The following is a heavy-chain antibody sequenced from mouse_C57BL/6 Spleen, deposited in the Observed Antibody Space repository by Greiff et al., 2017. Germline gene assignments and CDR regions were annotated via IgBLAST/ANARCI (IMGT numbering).Heavy chain of an antibody. J-gene: IGHJ4*01. CDR3: ACLWPGAMDY. CDR1: GYAFSSSW. Sequence: VQLQQSGPELVKPGASVKLSCKASGYAFSSSWMNWVKQRPGKGLELIGRSYPGDGGTNYNGKFKGKVTLSADKSSSTAYMQLSSLTSGDSAVYFCACLWPGAMDYWGQGTSVTVSS. CDR2: SYPGDGGT. V-gene: IGHV1-82*01.